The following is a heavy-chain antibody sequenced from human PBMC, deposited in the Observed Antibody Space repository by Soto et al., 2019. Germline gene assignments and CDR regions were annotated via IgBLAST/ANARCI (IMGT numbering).Heavy chain of an antibody. CDR2: IYYSGST. D-gene: IGHD6-13*01. V-gene: IGHV4-59*01. Sequence: QVQLQESGPGLVKPSETLSLTCTVSGGSISSYYWSWIRQPPGKGLEWIGYIYYSGSTNYNPSLKSRVTISVDTSKNQFSLKLSSVTAADTAVYYCARENSSSWPRYGMDVWGQGTTVPVSS. J-gene: IGHJ6*02. CDR1: GGSISSYY. CDR3: ARENSSSWPRYGMDV.